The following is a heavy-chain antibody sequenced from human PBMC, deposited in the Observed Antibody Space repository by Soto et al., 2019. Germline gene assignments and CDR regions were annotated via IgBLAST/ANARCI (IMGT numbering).Heavy chain of an antibody. CDR1: GGSVNSFD. CDR2: VHHSGAS. J-gene: IGHJ6*02. Sequence: SETLSLTCTVSGGSVNSFDCSWVRQAPWKGLEWIGYVHHSGASNYKPSLASRVTLSVDTSKNQLSLKLTSVTAADTAVYYCARSHPNTIFGVLPYFGVDVCGQGTTVTVSS. D-gene: IGHD3-3*01. V-gene: IGHV4-59*02. CDR3: ARSHPNTIFGVLPYFGVDV.